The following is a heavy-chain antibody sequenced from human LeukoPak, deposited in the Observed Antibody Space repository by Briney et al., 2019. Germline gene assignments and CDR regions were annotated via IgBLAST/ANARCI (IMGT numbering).Heavy chain of an antibody. V-gene: IGHV3-7*01. CDR1: GFTFSSYW. CDR2: IKQDGSEK. D-gene: IGHD3-22*01. CDR3: ARYRGRHYDSSGYEPGFDY. J-gene: IGHJ4*02. Sequence: GGSLRLSCAASGFTFSSYWMSWVRQAPGKGLEWVANIKQDGSEKYYVDSVKGRFTISRDNAKNSLYLQMNSLRAEDTAVYYCARYRGRHYDSSGYEPGFDYWGQGTLVTVSS.